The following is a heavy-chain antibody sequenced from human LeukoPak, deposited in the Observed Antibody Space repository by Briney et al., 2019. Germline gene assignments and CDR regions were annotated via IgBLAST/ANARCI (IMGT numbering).Heavy chain of an antibody. Sequence: GGSLRLSCAASAFTFTSVWMHWFRQAPGRGLVWISRISTDGAITGYADSVKGRFTISRDNAKNTLYLQMNSLRAEDTAVYYCARDRTTVTLFDYWGQGALVTVSS. CDR2: ISTDGAIT. J-gene: IGHJ4*02. V-gene: IGHV3-74*01. CDR3: ARDRTTVTLFDY. CDR1: AFTFTSVW. D-gene: IGHD4-17*01.